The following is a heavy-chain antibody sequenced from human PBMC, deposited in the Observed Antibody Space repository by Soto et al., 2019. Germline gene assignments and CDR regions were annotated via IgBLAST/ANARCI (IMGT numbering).Heavy chain of an antibody. CDR2: TYYKFKWYD. V-gene: IGHV6-1*01. CDR1: GDSVSSNSAG. D-gene: IGHD3-16*01. Sequence: SQTLSLTCDISGDSVSSNSAGWNWIRQTPSRGLEWLGRTYYKFKWYDNYAVSVRSRITIDPDTSKNQFSLQLNSVTPEDTAVYYFAWGTWADVSCHYEGEARGKGTTVTVSS. J-gene: IGHJ6*04. CDR3: AWGTWADVSCHYEGEA.